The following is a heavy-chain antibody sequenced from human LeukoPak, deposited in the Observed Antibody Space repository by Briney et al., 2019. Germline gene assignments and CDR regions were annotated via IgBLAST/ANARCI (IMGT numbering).Heavy chain of an antibody. CDR2: MNPNSGNT. Sequence: ASVKVSCKASGYTFTSYDINWVRQATGQGLEWMGWMNPNSGNTGYAQKFQGRVTMTRNTSISTAYMELSSLRSEDTAVYYCARDHSSSWYGWFDPWGQGTLVTVSS. D-gene: IGHD6-13*01. V-gene: IGHV1-8*01. CDR1: GYTFTSYD. CDR3: ARDHSSSWYGWFDP. J-gene: IGHJ5*02.